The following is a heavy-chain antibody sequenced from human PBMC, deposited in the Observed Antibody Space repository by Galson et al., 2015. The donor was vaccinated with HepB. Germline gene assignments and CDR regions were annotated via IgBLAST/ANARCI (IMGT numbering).Heavy chain of an antibody. Sequence: SLRLSCAASGFTFSSYSMNWVRQAPGKGLEWVSYTSSSSNTIYYADSVKGRFTISRDNAKNSLYLQLNSLRAEDTAVYYCFCSGGTCYGAWGQGTLVTVSS. V-gene: IGHV3-48*04. D-gene: IGHD2-15*01. CDR3: FCSGGTCYGA. CDR2: TSSSSNTI. J-gene: IGHJ5*02. CDR1: GFTFSSYS.